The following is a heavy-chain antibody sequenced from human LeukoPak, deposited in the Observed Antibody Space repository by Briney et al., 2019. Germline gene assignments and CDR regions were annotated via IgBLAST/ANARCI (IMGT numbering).Heavy chain of an antibody. J-gene: IGHJ4*02. D-gene: IGHD6-13*01. V-gene: IGHV4-34*01. CDR3: ARMYSGIAVNYYFDY. Sequence: SETLSLTCAVYGGSFSGYYWSWIRQPPGKGLEWIGEINHSGSTNYNPSLKSRVTISVDTSKNQFSLELSSVTAADTAVYYCARMYSGIAVNYYFDYWGQGTLVTVSS. CDR2: INHSGST. CDR1: GGSFSGYY.